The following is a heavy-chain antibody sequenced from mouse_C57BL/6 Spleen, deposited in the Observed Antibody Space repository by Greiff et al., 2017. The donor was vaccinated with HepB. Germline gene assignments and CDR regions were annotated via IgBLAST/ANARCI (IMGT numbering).Heavy chain of an antibody. CDR2: IDPSDSET. CDR3: ARGIDSSGHGFAY. V-gene: IGHV1-52*01. J-gene: IGHJ3*01. D-gene: IGHD3-2*02. CDR1: GYTFTSYW. Sequence: QVHVKQPGAELVRPGSSVKLSCKASGYTFTSYWMHWVKQRPIQGLEWIGNIDPSDSETHYNQKFKDKATLTVDKSSSTAYMQLSSLTSEDSAVYYCARGIDSSGHGFAYWGQGTLVTVSA.